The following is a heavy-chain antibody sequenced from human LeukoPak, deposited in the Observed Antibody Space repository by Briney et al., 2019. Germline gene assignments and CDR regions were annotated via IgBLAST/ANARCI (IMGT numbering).Heavy chain of an antibody. D-gene: IGHD1-26*01. CDR3: ARVKEEFTSGSAFDI. V-gene: IGHV3-66*01. CDR2: IYSGGST. Sequence: GGSLRLSCAASGFTVSSNYMSWVRQAPGKGLEWVSVIYSGGSTYYADSVKGRFTISRDNSKNTLYLQMNSLRAEDTAVYYCARVKEEFTSGSAFDIWGQGTMVTVSS. CDR1: GFTVSSNY. J-gene: IGHJ3*02.